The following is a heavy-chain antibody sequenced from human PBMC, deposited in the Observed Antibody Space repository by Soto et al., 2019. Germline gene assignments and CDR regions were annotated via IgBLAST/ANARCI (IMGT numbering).Heavy chain of an antibody. D-gene: IGHD3-16*01. Sequence: QVQLVESGGGVVQPGRSLRLSCAASGFTFSSYAMHWVRRAPGKGLEWMAVMSYDGSNKYYADSVKGRFTISRDNSKNTLYLRMNSRRPEDTGLCYCERDGGAYWGQGTLVIVSS. CDR1: GFTFSSYA. J-gene: IGHJ4*02. V-gene: IGHV3-30-3*01. CDR3: ERDGGAY. CDR2: MSYDGSNK.